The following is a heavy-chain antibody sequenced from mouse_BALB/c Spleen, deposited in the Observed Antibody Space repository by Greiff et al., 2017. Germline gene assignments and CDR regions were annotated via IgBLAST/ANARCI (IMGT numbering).Heavy chain of an antibody. CDR3: AKNIRGSSYGFAY. D-gene: IGHD1-1*01. Sequence: QVQLKESGPSLVQPSQSLSITCTVSGFSLTSYGVHWVRQSPGKGLEWLGVIWRGGSTDYNAAFMSRLSITKDNSKSQVFFKMNSLQADDTAIYYCAKNIRGSSYGFAYWGQGTLVTVSA. J-gene: IGHJ3*01. V-gene: IGHV2-5-1*01. CDR2: IWRGGST. CDR1: GFSLTSYG.